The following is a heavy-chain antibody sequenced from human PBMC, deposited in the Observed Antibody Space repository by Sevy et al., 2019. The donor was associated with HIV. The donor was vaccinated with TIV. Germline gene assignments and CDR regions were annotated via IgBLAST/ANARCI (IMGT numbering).Heavy chain of an antibody. J-gene: IGHJ3*02. CDR3: AGMVALVWFGDDAFDI. Sequence: GGSLRLSCAASGFTFSSYWMSWVRQAPGKGLEWVANIKQDGSEKYYVDSVKGRFTISRDNAKNSLYLQMNSLRAEDTAVYYGAGMVALVWFGDDAFDIWGQGTMVTVSS. CDR2: IKQDGSEK. CDR1: GFTFSSYW. V-gene: IGHV3-7*01. D-gene: IGHD3-10*01.